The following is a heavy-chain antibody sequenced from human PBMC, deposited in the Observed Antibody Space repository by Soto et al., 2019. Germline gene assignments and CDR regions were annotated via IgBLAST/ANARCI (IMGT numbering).Heavy chain of an antibody. CDR2: INHSGST. CDR1: GGSFSGYY. CDR3: ARTTGQRLFDY. J-gene: IGHJ4*02. V-gene: IGHV4-34*01. D-gene: IGHD1-1*01. Sequence: QVQLQQWGAGLLKPSETLSLTCGVYGGSFSGYYWSWIRQPPGKGLEWIGEINHSGSTNYNPSLKSRVTISVDTSKNQFSLKLSSVTAADTAVYYCARTTGQRLFDYWGQGTLVTVSS.